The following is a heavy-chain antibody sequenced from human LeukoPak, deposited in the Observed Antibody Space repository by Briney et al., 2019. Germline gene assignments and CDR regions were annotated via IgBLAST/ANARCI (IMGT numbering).Heavy chain of an antibody. V-gene: IGHV1-69*13. Sequence: SVTVSCKASGGTFSSYAISWVRQAPGQGLEWMGGITPIFGTANYAQKFQGRVTITADESTSTAYMELSSLRSEDTAGYYCARGDCGGVCYTNEYFQHWGQGTLVTVSS. CDR2: ITPIFGTA. CDR1: GGTFSSYA. J-gene: IGHJ1*01. D-gene: IGHD2-21*02. CDR3: ARGDCGGVCYTNEYFQH.